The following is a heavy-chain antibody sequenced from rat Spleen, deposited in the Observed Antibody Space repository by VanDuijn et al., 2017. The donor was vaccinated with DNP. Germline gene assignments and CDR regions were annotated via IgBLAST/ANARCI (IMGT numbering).Heavy chain of an antibody. CDR3: ARLVYPTPYFDY. CDR2: ISYEGSST. J-gene: IGHJ2*01. D-gene: IGHD3-5*01. V-gene: IGHV5-22*01. Sequence: EVHLVVSGGGLVQPGRSLKLSCAVSGLTFSDYYMAWVRQAPTKGLEWVASISYEGSSTYYGDSVKGRFTVSRDNAKSSLYLQMDSLRSEDTATYYCARLVYPTPYFDYWGQGVMVTVSS. CDR1: GLTFSDYY.